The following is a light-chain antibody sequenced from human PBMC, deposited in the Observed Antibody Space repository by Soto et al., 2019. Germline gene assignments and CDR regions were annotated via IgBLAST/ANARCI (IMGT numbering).Light chain of an antibody. V-gene: IGKV1-5*03. CDR2: RAS. Sequence: DVQMTQSPSTLSASVGDRVTITCRASQGVNIWLAWYQQKPGRAPKLLIHRASILESGVPSRFSGSGSGTEFTLTISSLQPDDFATYYCQQSNVYWSFGPGTKVEI. CDR3: QQSNVYWS. CDR1: QGVNIW. J-gene: IGKJ1*01.